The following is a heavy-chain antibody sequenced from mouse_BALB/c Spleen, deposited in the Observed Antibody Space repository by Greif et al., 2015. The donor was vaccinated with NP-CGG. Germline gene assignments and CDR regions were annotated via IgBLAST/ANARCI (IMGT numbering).Heavy chain of an antibody. D-gene: IGHD4-1*01. J-gene: IGHJ2*01. V-gene: IGHV1-55*01. Sequence: VQLQQSGAELVKPGTSVKLSCKASGYNFTSYWINWVRLRPGQGLEWIGDIYPGSGSTNYNEKFKSKATLTVDTSSSTAYMQLSSLASEGSALYYCARYWDNYFDYWGQGTTLTVSS. CDR2: IYPGSGST. CDR1: GYNFTSYW. CDR3: ARYWDNYFDY.